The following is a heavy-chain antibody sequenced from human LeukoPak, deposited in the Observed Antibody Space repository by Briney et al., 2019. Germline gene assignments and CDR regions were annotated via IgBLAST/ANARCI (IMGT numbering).Heavy chain of an antibody. J-gene: IGHJ6*03. CDR3: ARGMIGKQTYYYYYYMDV. D-gene: IGHD3-22*01. Sequence: PSETLSLTCTVSGGSISSYYWSWIRQPPGKGLEWIGYIYYSGSTNYNPSLKSRVTMSVDTSKNQFSLKLSSVTAADTAVYYRARGMIGKQTYYYYYYMDVWGKGTTVTISS. CDR2: IYYSGST. V-gene: IGHV4-59*08. CDR1: GGSISSYY.